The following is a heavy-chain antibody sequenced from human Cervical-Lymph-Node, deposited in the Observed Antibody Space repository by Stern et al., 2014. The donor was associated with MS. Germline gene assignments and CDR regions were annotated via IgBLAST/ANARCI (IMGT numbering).Heavy chain of an antibody. J-gene: IGHJ4*02. D-gene: IGHD3-10*01. V-gene: IGHV3-30*03. CDR3: VPGSGAFDY. Sequence: VHLVESGGGVVQPGTSLRLSCATSGFTFSRYAMHWVRQAPGKGLQWLAVISYDEKNENYAGSVRGRFTISRDSSKKMLYLQMDSLTIDDTAVYYCVPGSGAFDYWGQGTLVIVSS. CDR2: ISYDEKNE. CDR1: GFTFSRYA.